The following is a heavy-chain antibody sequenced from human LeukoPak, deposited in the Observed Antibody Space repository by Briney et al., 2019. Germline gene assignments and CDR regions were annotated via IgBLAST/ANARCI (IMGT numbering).Heavy chain of an antibody. CDR2: ISYDGSNK. CDR1: GFTFSSYG. Sequence: GGSLRLSCAASGFTFSSYGMHWVRQAPGKGLEWVAVISYDGSNKYYADSVKGRFTISRDNSRNTLYLQMNSLRAEDTAVYYCASPGSGRHNWGQGTLVTVSS. CDR3: ASPGSGRHN. D-gene: IGHD7-27*01. V-gene: IGHV3-30*03. J-gene: IGHJ4*02.